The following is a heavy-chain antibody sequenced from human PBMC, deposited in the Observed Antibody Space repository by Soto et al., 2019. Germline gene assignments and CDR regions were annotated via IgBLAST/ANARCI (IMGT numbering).Heavy chain of an antibody. D-gene: IGHD3-9*01. J-gene: IGHJ6*02. Sequence: QVQLVQSGAEVQKPGSSVKVSCKASGGTFSSYAISWVRQAPGHGLEWMGGIIPICGTANYAQKFQGRVTITADESTSTAYMELSSLRSEDTAVYYCARERYFDWLLPYTYMDVWGQGTTVTVSS. CDR1: GGTFSSYA. V-gene: IGHV1-69*01. CDR2: IIPICGTA. CDR3: ARERYFDWLLPYTYMDV.